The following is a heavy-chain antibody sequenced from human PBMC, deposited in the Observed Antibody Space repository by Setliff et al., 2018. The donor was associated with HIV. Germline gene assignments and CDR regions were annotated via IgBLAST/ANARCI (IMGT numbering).Heavy chain of an antibody. J-gene: IGHJ3*02. CDR2: ICAYDGNT. CDR1: GYTFPSYG. V-gene: IGHV1-18*01. CDR3: ARENTYDSSGWGAFDI. Sequence: ASVKVSCKASGYTFPSYGISWVRQAPGQGLEWMGWICAYDGNTDYAQKFQGRVTMTTDTSTSTAYMELRSLRSDDTAVYYCARENTYDSSGWGAFDIWGPGTMVTVSS. D-gene: IGHD3-22*01.